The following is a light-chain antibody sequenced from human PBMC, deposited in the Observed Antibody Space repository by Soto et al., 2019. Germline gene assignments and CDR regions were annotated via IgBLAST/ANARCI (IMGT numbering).Light chain of an antibody. CDR1: SSDVGGYNY. CDR3: SSYTSSSTYV. CDR2: EVS. Sequence: QAVVTQPASVSGSPGQSIAISCTGTSSDVGGYNYVSWYQQHPGKAPKLMISEVSNRPSGVSNRFSGSKSGNTASLTISGLQAEDEADYYCSSYTSSSTYVFGTGTKVTVL. J-gene: IGLJ1*01. V-gene: IGLV2-14*01.